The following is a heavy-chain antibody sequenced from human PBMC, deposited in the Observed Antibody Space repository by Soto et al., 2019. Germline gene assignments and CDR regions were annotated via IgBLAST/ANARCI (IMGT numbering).Heavy chain of an antibody. CDR2: IYYSGST. D-gene: IGHD2-21*02. CDR1: GGSISSGGYY. Sequence: QVQLQESGPGLVKPSQTLSLTCTVSGGSISSGGYYWSWIRQHPGKGLEWIGYIYYSGSTYYNPSLKSRVTISVDTSKNQFSLKLSSVTAADTAVYYCAREQVVVTANWFDPWGQGTLVTVSS. V-gene: IGHV4-31*03. CDR3: AREQVVVTANWFDP. J-gene: IGHJ5*02.